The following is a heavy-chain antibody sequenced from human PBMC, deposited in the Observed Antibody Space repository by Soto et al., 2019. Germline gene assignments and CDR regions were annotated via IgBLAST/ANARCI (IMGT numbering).Heavy chain of an antibody. CDR2: IIPLFRTT. CDR1: GGTFSSYA. CDR3: ARVAGHYYDSSGYAS. Sequence: QVQLVQSGAEVRKPGSSVKVSCKASGGTFSSYAISWVRQAPGHGLEWMGGIIPLFRTTNYAQKFQGRVTITADESTSTAYMDLSSLRSEDTAVYYCARVAGHYYDSSGYASWGQGTLVTVSS. J-gene: IGHJ5*02. D-gene: IGHD3-22*01. V-gene: IGHV1-69*12.